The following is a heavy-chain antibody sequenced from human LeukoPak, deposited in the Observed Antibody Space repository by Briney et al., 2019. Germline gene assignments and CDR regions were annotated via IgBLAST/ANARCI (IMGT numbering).Heavy chain of an antibody. V-gene: IGHV3-21*01. D-gene: IGHD6-13*01. CDR1: GFNFSSYS. Sequence: GGSLGLSCAGPGFNFSSYSMSWVRQAPWKGLEFVSSISSSSSFIYYADSVKGRFTISRDNAKKSLSLQMNSLRADDTAVYYCARGYSSSWYLDWGQGTLVTVSS. CDR3: ARGYSSSWYLD. CDR2: ISSSSSFI. J-gene: IGHJ4*02.